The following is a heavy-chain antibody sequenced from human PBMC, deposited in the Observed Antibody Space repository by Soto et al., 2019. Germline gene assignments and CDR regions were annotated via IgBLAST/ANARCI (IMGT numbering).Heavy chain of an antibody. CDR2: IYYSGST. CDR1: GGSISSSSYY. D-gene: IGHD5-12*01. J-gene: IGHJ4*02. V-gene: IGHV4-39*02. Sequence: SETLSLTCTVSGGSISSSSYYWGWIRQPPGKGLEWIGSIYYSGSTYYNPSLKSRVTISVDTSKNQFSLKLSSVTAADTAVYYCARDLPDGYNTTKYYFDYWGQGTLVTVSS. CDR3: ARDLPDGYNTTKYYFDY.